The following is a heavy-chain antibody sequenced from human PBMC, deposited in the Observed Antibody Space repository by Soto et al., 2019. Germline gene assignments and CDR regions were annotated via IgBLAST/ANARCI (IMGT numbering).Heavy chain of an antibody. CDR3: ARDRVKWELPSSYNWFDP. Sequence: QVQLVQSGAEVKKPGSSVKVSCKASGGTFSSYAISWVRQAPGQGLEWMGGIIPIFGTANYAQKFQGRVTITADESTSTAYMELSSLRSEDTAVYYCARDRVKWELPSSYNWFDPWGQGTLVTVSS. D-gene: IGHD1-26*01. CDR2: IIPIFGTA. J-gene: IGHJ5*02. CDR1: GGTFSSYA. V-gene: IGHV1-69*01.